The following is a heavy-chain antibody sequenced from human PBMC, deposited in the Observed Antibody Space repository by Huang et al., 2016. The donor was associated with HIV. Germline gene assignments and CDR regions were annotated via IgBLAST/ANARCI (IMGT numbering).Heavy chain of an antibody. CDR1: GGSISTHY. V-gene: IGHV4-59*11. D-gene: IGHD3-3*01. Sequence: QVQLQESGPGLVKPSETLSLTCTVSGGSISTHYWSWVRQPPGKGLEWIGSIDYSGSTNYIPSLKSRVTILLDTSKNQFSLRVNSVTAADTAMYYCARDHHDFWRGYRRMYFFDHWGQGTLVTVSS. J-gene: IGHJ4*02. CDR2: IDYSGST. CDR3: ARDHHDFWRGYRRMYFFDH.